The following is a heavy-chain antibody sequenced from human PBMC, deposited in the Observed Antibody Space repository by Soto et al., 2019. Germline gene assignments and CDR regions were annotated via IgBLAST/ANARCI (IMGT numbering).Heavy chain of an antibody. Sequence: PSETLSLTCAVYGGSFSGYYWSWIRQPPGKGLEWIGENNHSGSTNYNPSLKSRVTISVDTSKNQFSLKLNSVTAADTAVYYCARAGDDYYDSSGYYLFDYWGQGTLVTVSS. CDR3: ARAGDDYYDSSGYYLFDY. CDR1: GGSFSGYY. CDR2: NNHSGST. J-gene: IGHJ4*02. D-gene: IGHD3-22*01. V-gene: IGHV4-34*01.